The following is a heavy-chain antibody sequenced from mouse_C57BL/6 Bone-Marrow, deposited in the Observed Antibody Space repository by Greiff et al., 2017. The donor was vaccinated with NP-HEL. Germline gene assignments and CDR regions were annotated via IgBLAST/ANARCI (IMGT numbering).Heavy chain of an antibody. CDR2: ISNLAYSI. D-gene: IGHD1-1*01. CDR1: GFTFSDYG. Sequence: EVQGVESGGGLVKPGGSLKLSCAASGFTFSDYGMAWVRQAPRKGPEWVAFISNLAYSIYYADTVTGRFTISRENAKNTLYLEMSSLRSEDTAMYYCARHAYYGSSHYFDYWGQGTTLTVSS. CDR3: ARHAYYGSSHYFDY. J-gene: IGHJ2*01. V-gene: IGHV5-15*01.